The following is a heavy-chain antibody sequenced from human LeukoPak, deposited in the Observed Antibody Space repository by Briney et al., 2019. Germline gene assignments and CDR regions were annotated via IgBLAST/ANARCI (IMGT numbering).Heavy chain of an antibody. D-gene: IGHD6-13*01. CDR2: IIPILGIA. Sequence: SVKVSCKASGGTFSSYAISWVRQAPGQGLEWMGRIIPILGIANYAQKFQGRVTITADKSTSTAYMELSSLRSEDTAVYYCAKDQGSSSSGYYYGMDVWGQGTTVTVSS. V-gene: IGHV1-69*04. CDR1: GGTFSSYA. J-gene: IGHJ6*02. CDR3: AKDQGSSSSGYYYGMDV.